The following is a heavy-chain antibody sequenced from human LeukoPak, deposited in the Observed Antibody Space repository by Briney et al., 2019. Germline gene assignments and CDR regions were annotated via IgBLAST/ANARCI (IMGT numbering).Heavy chain of an antibody. V-gene: IGHV4-31*03. CDR3: ARHAYQLLFSYMDV. D-gene: IGHD2-2*01. CDR2: IYYSGST. CDR1: GGSISSGDYY. J-gene: IGHJ6*03. Sequence: SETLSLTCTVSGGSISSGDYYWSWIRQHPGKGLEWIGYIYYSGSTHYNPSLRSRVSVSVDTSKNQFSLKLSSVTAADTAVYYCARHAYQLLFSYMDVWGKGTTVTVSS.